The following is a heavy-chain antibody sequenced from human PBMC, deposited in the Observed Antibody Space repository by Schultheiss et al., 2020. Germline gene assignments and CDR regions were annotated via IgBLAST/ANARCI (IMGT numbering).Heavy chain of an antibody. J-gene: IGHJ6*02. V-gene: IGHV4-39*07. D-gene: IGHD3-10*01. CDR2: INHSGST. Sequence: SETLSLTCTVSGGSISSCSYYWSWIRQPPGKGLEWIGEINHSGSTNYNPSLKSRVTISVDTSKNQFSLKLSSVTAADTAVYYCARGYYYGSGSYYNVQYYYYGMNVWGQGTTVTVSS. CDR1: GGSISSCSYY. CDR3: ARGYYYGSGSYYNVQYYYYGMNV.